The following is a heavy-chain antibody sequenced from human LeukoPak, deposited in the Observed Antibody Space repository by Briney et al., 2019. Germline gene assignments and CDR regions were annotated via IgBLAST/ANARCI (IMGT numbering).Heavy chain of an antibody. CDR1: GYTFTGYY. V-gene: IGHV1-2*04. D-gene: IGHD3-22*01. CDR3: ARNYDSSGYYDY. J-gene: IGHJ4*02. Sequence: GASVKVSCKASGYTFTGYYMHWVRQAPGQGLEWMGWINPNSGGTNYARKFQGWVTMTRDTSISTAYMELSRLRSDDTAVYYCARNYDSSGYYDYWGQGTLVTVSS. CDR2: INPNSGGT.